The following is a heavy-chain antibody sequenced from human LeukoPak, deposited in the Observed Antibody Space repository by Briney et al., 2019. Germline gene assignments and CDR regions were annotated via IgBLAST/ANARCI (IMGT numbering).Heavy chain of an antibody. D-gene: IGHD6-19*01. V-gene: IGHV3-73*01. CDR2: IRSKANSYAT. CDR1: GFTFSGSA. CDR3: TFLIAVAGNWFDP. Sequence: GRSLRLSCATSGFTFSGSAMHWVRQASGKGLEWVGRIRSKANSYATAYAASVKGRFTISRDDSKNTAYLQMNSLKTEDTAVYYCTFLIAVAGNWFDPWGQGTLVTVSS. J-gene: IGHJ5*02.